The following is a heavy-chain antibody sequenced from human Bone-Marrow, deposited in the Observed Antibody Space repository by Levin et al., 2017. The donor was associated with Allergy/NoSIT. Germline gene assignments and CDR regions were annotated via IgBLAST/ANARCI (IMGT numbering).Heavy chain of an antibody. V-gene: IGHV3-30*03. CDR3: AGVVGSTAYFDY. CDR1: GLTFSSYG. D-gene: IGHD1-26*01. J-gene: IGHJ4*02. Sequence: SCEVSGLTFSSYGMHWVRQAPGKGLEWVAGISYDGKKNYADSVKGRFTISRDNSKNTVYLEMNSLRSEDTGVFYCAGVVGSTAYFDYWGQGALVTVSS. CDR2: ISYDGKK.